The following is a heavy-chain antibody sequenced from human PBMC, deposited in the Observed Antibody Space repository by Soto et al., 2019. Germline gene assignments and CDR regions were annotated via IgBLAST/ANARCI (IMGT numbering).Heavy chain of an antibody. CDR2: TNAGNGNT. CDR3: ARDPSYYGMDV. CDR1: GYTFTSYA. V-gene: IGHV1-3*01. J-gene: IGHJ6*02. Sequence: ASVKVSWKASGYTFTSYAMHWVRQAPGQRLEWMGWTNAGNGNTKYSQKFQGRVTITRDTSASTAYMELSSLRSEDTAVYYCARDPSYYGMDVWGQGTTVTVSS.